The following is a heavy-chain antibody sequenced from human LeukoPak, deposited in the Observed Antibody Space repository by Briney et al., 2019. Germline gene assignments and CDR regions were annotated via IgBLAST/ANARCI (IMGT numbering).Heavy chain of an antibody. CDR2: INWNGGST. V-gene: IGHV3-20*04. CDR3: ARDAPRGYSYGSRSDY. D-gene: IGHD5-18*01. Sequence: GGSLRLSCAASGFTFDDYGMSWVRQAPGKGLEWVSGINWNGGSTGYADSVKGRFTISRDNAKNSLYLQMNSLRAEDTAVYYCARDAPRGYSYGSRSDYWGQGTLVTVSS. J-gene: IGHJ4*02. CDR1: GFTFDDYG.